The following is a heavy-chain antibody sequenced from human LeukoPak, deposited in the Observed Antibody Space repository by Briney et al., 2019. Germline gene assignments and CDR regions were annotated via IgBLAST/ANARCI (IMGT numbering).Heavy chain of an antibody. Sequence: PSETLSLTCAVYGGSFSGYYWSWIRQPPGKGLEWIGEINHSGSTNYNPSLKSRVTISVDTSKNQFSLKLSSVTAADTAVYYCARGLGSSRYYYYYYGMDVWGQGTTVTVSS. J-gene: IGHJ6*02. V-gene: IGHV4-34*01. CDR3: ARGLGSSRYYYYYYGMDV. CDR1: GGSFSGYY. CDR2: INHSGST. D-gene: IGHD2-15*01.